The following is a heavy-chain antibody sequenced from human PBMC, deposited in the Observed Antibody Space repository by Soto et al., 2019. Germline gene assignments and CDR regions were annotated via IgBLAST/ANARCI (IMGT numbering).Heavy chain of an antibody. CDR1: GGSFSGHY. V-gene: IGHV4-34*01. Sequence: SETLSLTCAVYGGSFSGHYWTWIRQPPGKGLEWVGEITRSGNTNYNPSLKCRVTISVDTSKNQFSLKLSSVTAADTAVYYCACNYYDFWSGYYSVGYFDYWAQGTPVTVSS. D-gene: IGHD3-3*01. CDR2: ITRSGNT. CDR3: ACNYYDFWSGYYSVGYFDY. J-gene: IGHJ4*02.